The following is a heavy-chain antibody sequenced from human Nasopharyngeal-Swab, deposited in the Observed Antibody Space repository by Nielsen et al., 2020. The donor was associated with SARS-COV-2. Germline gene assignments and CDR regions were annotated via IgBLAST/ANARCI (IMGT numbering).Heavy chain of an antibody. D-gene: IGHD4-11*01. CDR2: ISGNGGET. V-gene: IGHV3-23*01. J-gene: IGHJ4*02. CDR3: AKGRHYSSWEY. Sequence: GESLKISCVVSGLTFRNYAMTWVRQAPGKGLDWVSTISGNGGETFYIDSVKGRFTISRDNSKDTVYLQMNRLSADDTAVYYCAKGRHYSSWEYWGQGTLVTVSS. CDR1: GLTFRNYA.